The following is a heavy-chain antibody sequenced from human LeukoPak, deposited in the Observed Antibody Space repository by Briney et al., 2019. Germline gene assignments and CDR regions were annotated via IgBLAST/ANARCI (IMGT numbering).Heavy chain of an antibody. CDR2: ISGSGGST. CDR1: GFTFSSYA. J-gene: IGHJ4*02. Sequence: GGSLRLSCVASGFTFSSYAMSWVRQAPGKGLEWVSTISGSGGSTYYADSVKGRFTISRDNSKNTLYLQMNSLRAEDTAVYYCAKCQQQYQTRRPDFDYWGQGTLVTVSS. CDR3: AKCQQQYQTRRPDFDY. V-gene: IGHV3-23*01. D-gene: IGHD6-13*01.